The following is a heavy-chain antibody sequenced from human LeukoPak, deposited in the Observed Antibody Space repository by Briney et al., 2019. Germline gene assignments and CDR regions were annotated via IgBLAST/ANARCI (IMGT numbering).Heavy chain of an antibody. CDR2: ISAYNGNT. D-gene: IGHD3-16*02. Sequence: ASVKVSCKASGYTFTSYGISWARQAPGQGLEWMGWISAYNGNTNYAQKLQGRVTMTTDTSTSTAYMELRSLRSDDTAVYYCARDSSTFGGVIVSSASFDYWGQGTLVTVSS. CDR3: ARDSSTFGGVIVSSASFDY. CDR1: GYTFTSYG. V-gene: IGHV1-18*01. J-gene: IGHJ4*02.